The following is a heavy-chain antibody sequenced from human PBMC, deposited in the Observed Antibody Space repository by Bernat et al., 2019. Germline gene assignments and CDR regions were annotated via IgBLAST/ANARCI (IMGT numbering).Heavy chain of an antibody. Sequence: QVQLVQSGAEVKKPGASVKVSCKASGYTFTSYAMHWVRQAPGQRLEWMGWINAGNGNTKYSQKFQGRVTITRDTSASTAYMELSSLRSEDTAVYYCAREAEYSSSSGLFGVWGKGTTVTVSS. J-gene: IGHJ6*04. CDR3: AREAEYSSSSGLFGV. V-gene: IGHV1-3*01. CDR1: GYTFTSYA. CDR2: INAGNGNT. D-gene: IGHD6-6*01.